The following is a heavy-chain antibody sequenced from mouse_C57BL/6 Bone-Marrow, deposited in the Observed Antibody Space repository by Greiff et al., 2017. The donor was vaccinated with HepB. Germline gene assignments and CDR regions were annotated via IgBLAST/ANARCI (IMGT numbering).Heavy chain of an antibody. Sequence: EVMLVESGEGLVKPGGSLKLSCAASGFTFSSYAMPWVRQTPEKRLEWVAYISSGGDYIYYADTVKGRITISRDNARNTLYLQLSSRKSEDTAMYYCTRGAGSPFAYWGQGTLVTVSA. J-gene: IGHJ3*01. CDR3: TRGAGSPFAY. D-gene: IGHD1-1*01. V-gene: IGHV5-9-1*02. CDR2: ISSGGDYI. CDR1: GFTFSSYA.